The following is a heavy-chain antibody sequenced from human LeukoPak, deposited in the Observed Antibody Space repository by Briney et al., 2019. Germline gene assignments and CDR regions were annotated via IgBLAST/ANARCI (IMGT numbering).Heavy chain of an antibody. CDR1: GLTVSDTY. Sequence: GGSLRLSCAASGLTVSDTYMIWVRQAPGKGLERVSVIYRDGTTHYAESMKYRFIISRDNSQNTLYLHMNSLRAEDTAVYYCARVLSIPDAFDIRGQGTMVTVSP. D-gene: IGHD6-6*01. J-gene: IGHJ3*02. V-gene: IGHV3-66*01. CDR3: ARVLSIPDAFDI. CDR2: IYRDGTT.